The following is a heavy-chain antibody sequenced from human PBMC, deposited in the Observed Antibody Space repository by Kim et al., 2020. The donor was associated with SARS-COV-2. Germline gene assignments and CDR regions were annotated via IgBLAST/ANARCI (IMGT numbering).Heavy chain of an antibody. Sequence: GGSLRLSCAASGFTFSSYAMSWVRQTPGKGLEWVSGISGSGGSTYYADSVKGRFTISRDNSKNTLHLQMNSLRAEDTAVYYCAKSITMVRGVIGYWYFDLWGRGTLVTVSS. CDR3: AKSITMVRGVIGYWYFDL. CDR2: ISGSGGST. V-gene: IGHV3-23*01. D-gene: IGHD3-10*01. CDR1: GFTFSSYA. J-gene: IGHJ2*01.